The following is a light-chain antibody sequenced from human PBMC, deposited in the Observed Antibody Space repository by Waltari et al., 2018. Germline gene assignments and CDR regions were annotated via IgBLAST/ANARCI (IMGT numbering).Light chain of an antibody. CDR2: EAA. Sequence: EIVMTQSPDTLSVSPGERATISCRASQSVSSNLAWYQPKPGQAPRLLIFEAATRATSIPARFRGSGSATGFTLTISSLQSEDSAVYYCQQYNHWPPITFGQGTRLEIK. CDR1: QSVSSN. V-gene: IGKV3-15*01. CDR3: QQYNHWPPIT. J-gene: IGKJ5*01.